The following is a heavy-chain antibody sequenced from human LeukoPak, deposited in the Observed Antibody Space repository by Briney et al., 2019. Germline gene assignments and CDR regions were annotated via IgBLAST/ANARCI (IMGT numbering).Heavy chain of an antibody. D-gene: IGHD2-15*01. CDR3: AKDDRKQIVVVVAATPAYFQH. Sequence: SCKASGGTFSSYGMSWVRQAPGKGLEWVSAISGSGGSTYYADSVKGRFTISRDNSKNTLYLQMNSLRAEDTAVYYCAKDDRKQIVVVVAATPAYFQHWGQGTLVTVSS. CDR2: ISGSGGST. V-gene: IGHV3-23*01. CDR1: GGTFSSYG. J-gene: IGHJ1*01.